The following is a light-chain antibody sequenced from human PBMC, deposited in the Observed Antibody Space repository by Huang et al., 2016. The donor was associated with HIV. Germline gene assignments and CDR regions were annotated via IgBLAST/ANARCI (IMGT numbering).Light chain of an antibody. CDR1: QSLLHSNGYNY. CDR2: LSS. V-gene: IGKV2-28*01. J-gene: IGKJ5*01. Sequence: DLVMTQSPLSLSVTPGEPASTSFRSSQSLLHSNGYNYLDWYLQKPGLSPQLLISLSSNRASGVPDRFSGSGSVTYFTLKITRVEAEDVGIYYCMQALRTPRTFGQGTRLEIK. CDR3: MQALRTPRT.